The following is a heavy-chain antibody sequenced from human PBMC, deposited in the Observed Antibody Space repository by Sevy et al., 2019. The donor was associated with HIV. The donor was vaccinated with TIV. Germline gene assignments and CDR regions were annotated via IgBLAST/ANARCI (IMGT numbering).Heavy chain of an antibody. J-gene: IGHJ4*02. Sequence: GGSLRLSCTASGFTFSTYEMNWVRQAPGKGLEWVSYISNSGNTIYYSDSVKGRFTISRDNAKNSLYLQMNSLRAADTAVYYCAGDLPTSATTVAHFDYWGRGTLVTVSS. CDR3: AGDLPTSATTVAHFDY. D-gene: IGHD4-17*01. CDR1: GFTFSTYE. CDR2: ISNSGNTI. V-gene: IGHV3-48*03.